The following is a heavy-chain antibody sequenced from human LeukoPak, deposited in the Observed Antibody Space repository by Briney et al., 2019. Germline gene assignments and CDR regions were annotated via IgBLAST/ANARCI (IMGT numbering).Heavy chain of an antibody. CDR2: ISPSADNI. V-gene: IGHV3-11*04. D-gene: IGHD5-12*01. Sequence: GGSLRLSCVAAGFTFSDRYMSWIRQAPGKGMEWVAYISPSADNIHYADSVKGRFTISRDNARNSLFLQMNGLKAEDTAVYYCVTESGWLFDYWGQGTLVTVSS. CDR1: GFTFSDRY. J-gene: IGHJ4*02. CDR3: VTESGWLFDY.